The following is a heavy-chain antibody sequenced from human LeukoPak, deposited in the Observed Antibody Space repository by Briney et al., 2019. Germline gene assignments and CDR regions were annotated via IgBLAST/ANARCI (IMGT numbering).Heavy chain of an antibody. CDR3: AKEKGYCSGGSCYGGPFDN. Sequence: SETLSLTCAVYGGSFSGSYWSWIRQPPGKGLEWIGEINQSGTTIYNPSLKSRVTISADTSNNQFSLKLSSVTAADTAVYYCAKEKGYCSGGSCYGGPFDNWGQGTLVTVSS. J-gene: IGHJ4*02. V-gene: IGHV4-34*01. CDR1: GGSFSGSY. CDR2: INQSGTT. D-gene: IGHD2-15*01.